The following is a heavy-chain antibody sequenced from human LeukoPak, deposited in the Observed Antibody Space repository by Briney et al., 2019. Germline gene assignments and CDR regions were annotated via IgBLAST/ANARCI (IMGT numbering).Heavy chain of an antibody. CDR2: ISGSGDTT. CDR1: GFIFSNYA. J-gene: IGHJ4*02. D-gene: IGHD3-10*01. Sequence: PGGSLRLSCATSGFIFSNYAVNWVRQAPGKGLEWVSIISGSGDTTYYADSVKGRFTISRDNSKNTVSLQMSSLRAEDTALYYCAKGSGNGYGSGPFDYWGQGTLVTVSS. V-gene: IGHV3-23*01. CDR3: AKGSGNGYGSGPFDY.